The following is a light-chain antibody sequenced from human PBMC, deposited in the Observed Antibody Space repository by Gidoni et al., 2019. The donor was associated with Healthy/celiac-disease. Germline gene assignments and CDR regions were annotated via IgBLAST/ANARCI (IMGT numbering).Light chain of an antibody. Sequence: SSELPQDPAVSVALGQTVRITCQGDSLRSYYASWYQQKPGQAPVLVIYGKNNRPAGIPDRFSGSRSGNTASLTITGAQAEDEADYYCNSRDSSGNHLSWVFGGGTKLTVL. CDR3: NSRDSSGNHLSWV. CDR1: SLRSYY. CDR2: GKN. V-gene: IGLV3-19*01. J-gene: IGLJ3*02.